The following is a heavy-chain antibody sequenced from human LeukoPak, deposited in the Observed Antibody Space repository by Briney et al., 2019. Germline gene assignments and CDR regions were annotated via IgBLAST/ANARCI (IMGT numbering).Heavy chain of an antibody. V-gene: IGHV3-30-3*01. CDR3: ARDGGQVDTAMVTSFIDY. Sequence: GGSLRLSCAASGFTFSSYAMHWVRQAPGKGLEWVAVISYDGSNKYHADSVKGRFTISRDNSKNTLYLQMNSLRAEDTAVYYCARDGGQVDTAMVTSFIDYWGQGTLVTVSS. D-gene: IGHD5-18*01. CDR1: GFTFSSYA. CDR2: ISYDGSNK. J-gene: IGHJ4*02.